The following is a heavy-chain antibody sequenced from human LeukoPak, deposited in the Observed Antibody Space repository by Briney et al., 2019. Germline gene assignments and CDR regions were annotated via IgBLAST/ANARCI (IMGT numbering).Heavy chain of an antibody. V-gene: IGHV3-48*03. CDR3: AREGGFGYDDAFDT. CDR1: GFTFSTYE. CDR2: ISGSGSSI. Sequence: PGGSLRLSCTASGFTFSTYEVNWVRQAPGKGLEWISYISGSGSSIFYADSLQGRFTVSRDNAKNSVYLQMNSLRAEDTAVYYCAREGGFGYDDAFDTWGHGTTVTVSS. J-gene: IGHJ3*02. D-gene: IGHD3-16*02.